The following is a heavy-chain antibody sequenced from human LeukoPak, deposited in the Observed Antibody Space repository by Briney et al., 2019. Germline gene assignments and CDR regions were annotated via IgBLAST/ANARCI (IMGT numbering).Heavy chain of an antibody. Sequence: SETLSLTCTVSGGSISSSSYYWGWIRQPPGKGLEWIGSIYYSGSTYYNPSLKSRVTISADTSKNQFSLKLSSVTAADTAVYYCARVVVSYGYPNWFDPWGQGTLVTVSS. CDR3: ARVVVSYGYPNWFDP. CDR1: GGSISSSSYY. CDR2: IYYSGST. V-gene: IGHV4-39*07. D-gene: IGHD5-18*01. J-gene: IGHJ5*02.